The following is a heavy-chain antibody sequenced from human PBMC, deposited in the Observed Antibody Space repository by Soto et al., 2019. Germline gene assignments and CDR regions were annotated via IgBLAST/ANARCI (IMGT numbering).Heavy chain of an antibody. J-gene: IGHJ6*02. Sequence: GGSLRLSCAASGFTFSSYAMHWVRQAPGKGLEWVAVISYDGSNKYYADSVKGRFTISRDNSKNTLYLQMNSLRAEDTAVYYCARAILWLGIYYYGMDVWGQGTTVTVS. CDR3: ARAILWLGIYYYGMDV. CDR1: GFTFSSYA. V-gene: IGHV3-30-3*01. CDR2: ISYDGSNK. D-gene: IGHD3-10*01.